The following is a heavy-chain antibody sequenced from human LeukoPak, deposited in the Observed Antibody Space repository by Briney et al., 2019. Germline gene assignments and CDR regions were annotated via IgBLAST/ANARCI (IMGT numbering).Heavy chain of an antibody. D-gene: IGHD3-10*01. CDR3: ARESYYGSGTYFNFDY. Sequence: GGSLRLSCAASGFTFSDYYMSWIRQAPGKGLEGVSYISNSGGATNYGDSVRGRFTISRDNRKNSLYLEMNGLRAEDTAIHYCARESYYGSGTYFNFDYWGQGILVTVSS. V-gene: IGHV3-11*01. CDR1: GFTFSDYY. CDR2: ISNSGGAT. J-gene: IGHJ4*02.